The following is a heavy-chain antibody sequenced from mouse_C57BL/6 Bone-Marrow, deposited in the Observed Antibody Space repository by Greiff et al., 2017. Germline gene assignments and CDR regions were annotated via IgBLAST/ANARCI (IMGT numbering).Heavy chain of an antibody. V-gene: IGHV1-55*01. CDR1: SYTFTSYW. J-gene: IGHJ1*03. CDR2: IYPGSGST. CDR3: ARPYYSNYWYFDV. D-gene: IGHD2-5*01. Sequence: VQLQQSGAELVKPGASVNMSCKASSYTFTSYWITWVKQRPGQGLEWIGDIYPGSGSTNYNEKFKSKATLTVDTSSSTAYMQLSSLTSEDSAVYYCARPYYSNYWYFDVWGTGTTVTVSS.